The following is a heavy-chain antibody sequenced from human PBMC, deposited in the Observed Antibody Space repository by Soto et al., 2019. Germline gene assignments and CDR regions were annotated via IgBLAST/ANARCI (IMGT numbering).Heavy chain of an antibody. V-gene: IGHV1-2*02. CDR3: AREDYNWNDYYYYGMDV. J-gene: IGHJ6*02. Sequence: ASVKVSCKASRNSFIDYYIHWVRQAPGQGLEWMGWIKSNSGGTKYAQRFQGRVTMTRDTSISTIYMELSRLKSDDTAVYYCAREDYNWNDYYYYGMDVWGQGTTVTVSS. CDR1: RNSFIDYY. D-gene: IGHD1-1*01. CDR2: IKSNSGGT.